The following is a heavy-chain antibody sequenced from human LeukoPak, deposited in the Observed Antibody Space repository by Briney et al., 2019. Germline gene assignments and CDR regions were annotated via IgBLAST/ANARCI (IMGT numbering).Heavy chain of an antibody. J-gene: IGHJ4*02. Sequence: GGSLRLSCAASGFTFSSYAMSWVRQAPGKGLEWVSVIYSGGSTYYADSVKGRFTISRDNSKNTLYLQMNSLRAEDTAVYYCARGPRDGYNLYGTYFVYWGQGTLVTVSS. CDR2: IYSGGST. CDR3: ARGPRDGYNLYGTYFVY. D-gene: IGHD5-24*01. CDR1: GFTFSSYA. V-gene: IGHV3-53*01.